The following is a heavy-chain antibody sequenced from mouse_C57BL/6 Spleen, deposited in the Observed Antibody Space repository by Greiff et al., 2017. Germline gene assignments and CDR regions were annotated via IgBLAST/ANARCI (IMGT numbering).Heavy chain of an antibody. CDR2: ISYDGSN. V-gene: IGHV3-6*01. Sequence: DVQLQESGPGLVKPSQSLSLTCSVTGYSITSGYYWNWIRQFPGNKLEWMGYISYDGSNNYNPSLKNRISITRDTSKNQFFLKLNSVTTEDTATYYCARMVTGYYFDYWGQGTTLTVSS. CDR3: ARMVTGYYFDY. CDR1: GYSITSGYY. D-gene: IGHD2-1*01. J-gene: IGHJ2*01.